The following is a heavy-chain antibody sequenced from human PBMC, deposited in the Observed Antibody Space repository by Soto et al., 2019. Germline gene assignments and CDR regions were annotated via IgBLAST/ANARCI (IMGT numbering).Heavy chain of an antibody. J-gene: IGHJ3*01. CDR3: VRETKNAFDV. CDR2: ISGNGGFT. Sequence: PGGSLRLSCAASGFSFSYSAMSWFRQAPGKGLECVSGISGNGGFTYYADSVKGRFIISRDNSKDTVDLQMNSLRADDTAVYYCVRETKNAFDVWGQGTVVTVSS. CDR1: GFSFSYSA. V-gene: IGHV3-23*01.